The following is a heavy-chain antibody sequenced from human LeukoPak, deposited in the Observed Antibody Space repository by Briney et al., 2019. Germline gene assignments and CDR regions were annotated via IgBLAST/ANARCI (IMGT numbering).Heavy chain of an antibody. J-gene: IGHJ6*04. D-gene: IGHD3-10*02. CDR1: GFSLSMSG. V-gene: IGHV3-48*03. Sequence: GGSLRLSCAAAGFSLSMSGMNWVRQAPGKGLEWVSYVSSSGSNVAYADSVKGRFTVSRDNAKNSLYLQMNSLRAEDTAVYYCAELGITMIGGVWGKGTTVTISS. CDR2: VSSSGSNV. CDR3: AELGITMIGGV.